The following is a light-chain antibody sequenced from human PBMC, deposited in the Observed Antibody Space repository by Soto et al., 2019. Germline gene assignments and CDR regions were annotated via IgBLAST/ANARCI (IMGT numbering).Light chain of an antibody. Sequence: EIQMTQSPAPVSVSVGDRVTITCRASQTISSWLAWYQQKPGKAPKLLIYKASTLKSGVPSRFSGSGSGTEFTLTISSLQPDDFATYYCQQYNSYSRTFGQGTKVDIK. J-gene: IGKJ1*01. CDR1: QTISSW. V-gene: IGKV1-5*03. CDR3: QQYNSYSRT. CDR2: KAS.